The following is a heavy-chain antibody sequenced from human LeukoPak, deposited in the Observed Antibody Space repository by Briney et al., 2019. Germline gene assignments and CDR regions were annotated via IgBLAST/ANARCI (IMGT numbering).Heavy chain of an antibody. Sequence: SETLSLTCAVYGGSFSGYYWSWIRQPPGKGLEWIGEINHSGRTNYNPSLKSRVTISVDTSKNQFSLKLSSVTAADTAVYYCASLNYYGSGSYYKWDYYYYYYMDVWGKGTTVTISS. D-gene: IGHD3-10*01. CDR3: ASLNYYGSGSYYKWDYYYYYYMDV. CDR1: GGSFSGYY. V-gene: IGHV4-34*01. CDR2: INHSGRT. J-gene: IGHJ6*03.